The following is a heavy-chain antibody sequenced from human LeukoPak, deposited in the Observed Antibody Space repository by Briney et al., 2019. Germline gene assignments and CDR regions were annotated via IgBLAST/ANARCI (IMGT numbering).Heavy chain of an antibody. CDR3: VRGQTIDY. V-gene: IGHV3-74*01. J-gene: IGHJ4*02. D-gene: IGHD3-3*01. CDR1: GFAFSNYW. CDR2: IKSDGSGI. Sequence: GGSLRLSCTTSGFAFSNYWMYWVRQTPGKGLVWVLRIKSDGSGITYTDSVEGRFTISRDNVKNTLYLQMNSLRDEDTAVYYCVRGQTIDYWGQGTLVTVSS.